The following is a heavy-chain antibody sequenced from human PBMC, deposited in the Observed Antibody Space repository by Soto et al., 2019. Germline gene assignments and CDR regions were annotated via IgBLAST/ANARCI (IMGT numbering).Heavy chain of an antibody. J-gene: IGHJ6*02. D-gene: IGHD2-15*01. CDR3: ARATLLGYCSGGSCYSDYYYGMDV. CDR2: ISAYNGNT. Sequence: QVQLVQSGAEVKKPGASVKVSCKASGYTFTSYGISWVRQAPGQGLEWMGWISAYNGNTNYEQKLQGRVTMTTDTTTSTAYMELRSLRSDDTAVYYCARATLLGYCSGGSCYSDYYYGMDVWGQGTTVTVSS. CDR1: GYTFTSYG. V-gene: IGHV1-18*01.